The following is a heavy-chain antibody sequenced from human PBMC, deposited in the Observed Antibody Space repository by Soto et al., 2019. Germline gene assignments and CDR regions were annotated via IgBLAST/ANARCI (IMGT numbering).Heavy chain of an antibody. CDR3: ARGDWSGYYPYYYYYMDV. CDR2: INPNSGGT. J-gene: IGHJ6*03. D-gene: IGHD3-3*01. CDR1: GYTFTGYY. V-gene: IGHV1-2*04. Sequence: ASVKVSCKASGYTFTGYYMHWVRQAPGQGLEWMGWINPNSGGTNYAQKFQGWVTMTRDTSISTAYMELSRLRSDDTAVYYCARGDWSGYYPYYYYYMDVWGKGTTVTAP.